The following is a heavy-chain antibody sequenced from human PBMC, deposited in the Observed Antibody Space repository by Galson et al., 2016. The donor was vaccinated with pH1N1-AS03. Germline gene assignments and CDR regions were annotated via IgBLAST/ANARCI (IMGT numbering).Heavy chain of an antibody. Sequence: SVKVSCKASGGTFSNYAISWMRQAPGQGLEWMGGIHPIFGTPSYAQKFRGRLTITADHSTSAAYMELTSLTSEDTAIYYCARDRHYDTSGRFYYGSEHWGQGTLVIVSS. CDR1: GGTFSNYA. CDR3: ARDRHYDTSGRFYYGSEH. J-gene: IGHJ4*02. D-gene: IGHD3-22*01. CDR2: IHPIFGTP. V-gene: IGHV1-69*13.